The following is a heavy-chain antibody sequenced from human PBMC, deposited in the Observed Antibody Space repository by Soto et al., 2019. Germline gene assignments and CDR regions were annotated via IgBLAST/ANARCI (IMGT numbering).Heavy chain of an antibody. Sequence: EVQLVESGGGLIQPGGSLRLSRAASGFTVSSKYMTWVRQAPGKGLEWVSVIYGGGTTYYADSVKGRFTISRDNSKNTLYLQMNSLRAEDTAVYYCAQTTGWPGFDFWGQGTLVTVSS. V-gene: IGHV3-53*01. CDR1: GFTVSSKY. CDR3: AQTTGWPGFDF. J-gene: IGHJ4*02. D-gene: IGHD6-19*01. CDR2: IYGGGTT.